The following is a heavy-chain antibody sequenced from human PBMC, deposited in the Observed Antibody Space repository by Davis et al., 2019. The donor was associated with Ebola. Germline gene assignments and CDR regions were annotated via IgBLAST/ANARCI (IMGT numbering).Heavy chain of an antibody. CDR1: GFTFSSYA. J-gene: IGHJ4*02. V-gene: IGHV3-33*08. Sequence: GGSLRLSCAASGFTFSSYAMSWVRQAPGKGLEWVAVIWYDGSNKYYADSVKGRFTISRDNSKNTLYLQMNSLRAEDTAVYYCARDEGYSSSWYVYWGQGTLVTVSS. CDR3: ARDEGYSSSWYVY. CDR2: IWYDGSNK. D-gene: IGHD6-13*01.